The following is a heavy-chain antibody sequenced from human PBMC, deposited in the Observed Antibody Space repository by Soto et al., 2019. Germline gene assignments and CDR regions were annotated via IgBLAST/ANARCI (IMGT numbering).Heavy chain of an antibody. Sequence: PSETLSLTCAVYGGSFSGYYWSWIRQPPGKGLEWIGEINHSGSTNYNPSLKSRVTISVDTSKNQFSLKLSSVTAADTAVYYCARGAQDIVVVPAATTGAYYHYGMDFWGQGTTVTVSS. V-gene: IGHV4-34*01. J-gene: IGHJ6*02. CDR2: INHSGST. CDR3: ARGAQDIVVVPAATTGAYYHYGMDF. CDR1: GGSFSGYY. D-gene: IGHD2-2*01.